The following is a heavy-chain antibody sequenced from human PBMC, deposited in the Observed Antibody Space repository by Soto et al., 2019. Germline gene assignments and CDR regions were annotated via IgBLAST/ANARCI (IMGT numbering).Heavy chain of an antibody. CDR1: GFTFSSYA. D-gene: IGHD5-18*01. CDR3: AKAKWGHVDTAMVDY. CDR2: ISGSGGST. V-gene: IGHV3-23*01. J-gene: IGHJ4*02. Sequence: EVQLLESGGGLVQPGGSLRLSCAASGFTFSSYAMSWVRQAPGKGLEWVSAISGSGGSTYYADSVKGRFTISRDNSKNTRYLQMNSLRAEDTAVYYCAKAKWGHVDTAMVDYWGQGTLVTVSS.